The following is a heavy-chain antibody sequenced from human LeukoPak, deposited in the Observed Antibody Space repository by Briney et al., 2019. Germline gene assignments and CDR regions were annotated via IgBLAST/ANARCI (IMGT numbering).Heavy chain of an antibody. CDR1: GYTFTGYY. V-gene: IGHV1-2*02. Sequence: EASVKVSCKASGYTFTGYYMHWVRQAPGQGLEWMGWINPNSGGTNYAQKLQGRVTMTTDTSTSTAYMELRSLRSDDTAVYYCARDPGGGYDFWSGYLDWFDPWGQGTLVTVSS. J-gene: IGHJ5*02. CDR2: INPNSGGT. CDR3: ARDPGGGYDFWSGYLDWFDP. D-gene: IGHD3-3*01.